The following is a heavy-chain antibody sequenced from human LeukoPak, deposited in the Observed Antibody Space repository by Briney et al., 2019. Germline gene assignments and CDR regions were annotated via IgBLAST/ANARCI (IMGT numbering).Heavy chain of an antibody. CDR3: GRSGYYNYYYYMDV. CDR1: GGSISSSSYY. J-gene: IGHJ6*03. CDR2: IYYSGST. Sequence: SETLSLTCTVSGGSISSSSYYWGWIRQPPGKGLEWIGSIYYSGSTYYNPSLKSRVTISVDTSKNQFSLKLNSVTAADTAVYYCGRSGYYNYYYYMDVWGKGTTVTVSS. V-gene: IGHV4-39*01. D-gene: IGHD3-3*01.